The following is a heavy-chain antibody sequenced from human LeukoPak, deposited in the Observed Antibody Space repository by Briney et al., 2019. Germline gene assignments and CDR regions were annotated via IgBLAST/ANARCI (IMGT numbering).Heavy chain of an antibody. D-gene: IGHD5-18*01. V-gene: IGHV3-53*01. Sequence: GGSLRLSCAASGFTVSSNYMSWVRQAPGKGLEWVSVIYSGGSTYYADSVKGRFTISRGNSKNTLYLQMNSLRAEDTAVYYCAKDRREQLWEPPPSDYWGQGTLVTVSS. CDR2: IYSGGST. J-gene: IGHJ4*02. CDR3: AKDRREQLWEPPPSDY. CDR1: GFTVSSNY.